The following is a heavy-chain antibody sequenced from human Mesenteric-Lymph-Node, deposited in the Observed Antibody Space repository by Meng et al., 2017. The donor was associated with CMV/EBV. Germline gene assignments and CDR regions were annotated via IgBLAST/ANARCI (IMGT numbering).Heavy chain of an antibody. J-gene: IGHJ3*02. V-gene: IGHV3-72*01. CDR1: GFTFSSYG. CDR3: ARVGSGAGAFDI. Sequence: GSLRLSCAASGFTFSSYGMHWVRQAPGKGLEWVGRTRNKANSYTTEYAASVKGRFTISRDDSKNSLYLQMNSLKTEDTAVYYCARVGSGAGAFDIWGQGTMVTVSS. D-gene: IGHD1-26*01. CDR2: TRNKANSYTT.